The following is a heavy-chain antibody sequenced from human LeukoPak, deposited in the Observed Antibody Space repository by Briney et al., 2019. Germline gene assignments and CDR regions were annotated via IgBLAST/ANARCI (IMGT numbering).Heavy chain of an antibody. J-gene: IGHJ4*02. CDR1: GYTFTGYY. D-gene: IGHD6-13*01. CDR3: ARLVSSGSSWLDSDY. V-gene: IGHV1-2*02. Sequence: ASVKVSCKASGYTFTGYYVHWVRQAPGQGLEWMGWINPNSGGTNYAQKFQGRVTMTRDTSISTAYMELSRLRSDDTAVYYCARLVSSGSSWLDSDYWGQGTLVTVSS. CDR2: INPNSGGT.